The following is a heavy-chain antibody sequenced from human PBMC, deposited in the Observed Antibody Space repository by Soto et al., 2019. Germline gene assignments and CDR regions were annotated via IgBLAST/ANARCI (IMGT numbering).Heavy chain of an antibody. J-gene: IGHJ6*02. V-gene: IGHV3-33*01. CDR1: GFSFSRHG. Sequence: PGGSLRLSCAASGFSFSRHGMHWVRQAPDKGLEWVAVIWEDGSHQYYGDSVKGRFTISRDNFKNILYLQMNSLRAEDTAVYYCARAGWVYYDSSGYYYPGLYYYGMDVWGQGT. D-gene: IGHD3-22*01. CDR2: IWEDGSHQ. CDR3: ARAGWVYYDSSGYYYPGLYYYGMDV.